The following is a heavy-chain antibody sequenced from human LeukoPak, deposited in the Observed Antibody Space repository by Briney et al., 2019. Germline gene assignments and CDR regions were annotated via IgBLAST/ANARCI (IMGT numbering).Heavy chain of an antibody. J-gene: IGHJ6*03. V-gene: IGHV4-59*01. CDR2: IHYSGST. CDR1: GGSFSSYY. CDR3: ARTTEGYAGGPGYSYYYYMDV. Sequence: PSETLSLTCTVSGGSFSSYYWSWIRQPPGKGLEWIGYIHYSGSTHYNPSLKSRVTISVDTSKTQVSLKLRSVTAADTAVYYCARTTEGYAGGPGYSYYYYMDVWGKGTTVTISS. D-gene: IGHD5-12*01.